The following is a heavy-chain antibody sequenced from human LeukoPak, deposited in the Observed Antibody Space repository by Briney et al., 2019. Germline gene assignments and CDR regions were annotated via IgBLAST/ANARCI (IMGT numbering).Heavy chain of an antibody. CDR2: LNPDNGGT. CDR1: GYAFTDYY. J-gene: IGHJ4*02. V-gene: IGHV1-2*02. Sequence: APVKVSCKASGYAFTDYYIHWLRQAPGQGLEWMGWLNPDNGGTNHAQKFQDRVTMTRATSINTVYMELGSLRSDDTAVYYCARGSDDFWSGYSPSYWGQGTLVTVSS. D-gene: IGHD3-3*01. CDR3: ARGSDDFWSGYSPSY.